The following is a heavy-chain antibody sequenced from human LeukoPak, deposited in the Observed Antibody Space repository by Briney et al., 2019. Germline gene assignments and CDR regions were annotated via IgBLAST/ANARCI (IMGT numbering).Heavy chain of an antibody. CDR1: GFTFSSYS. CDR2: ISSSSSTI. D-gene: IGHD3-3*01. V-gene: IGHV3-48*01. Sequence: GGSLRLSCAASGFTFSSYSMNWVRQAPGKWLEWVSHISSSSSTIYYADSVKGRFTISRDNAKNSLYLQMNSLRAEDTAVYYCARDSDDLWSGTNMDVWGKGTTVTVSS. CDR3: ARDSDDLWSGTNMDV. J-gene: IGHJ6*03.